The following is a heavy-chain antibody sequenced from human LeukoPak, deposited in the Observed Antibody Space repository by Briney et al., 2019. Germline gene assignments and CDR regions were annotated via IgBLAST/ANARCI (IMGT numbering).Heavy chain of an antibody. Sequence: SETLSLTCAVSGYSISSGYYWGWFRQPPGKGLEWIGSIYHSGSTYYNPSLKSRVTISVDTSKNQFSLKVSSVTAADTAVYYCARDSQSVVAADYWGQGTLVTVSS. CDR1: GYSISSGYY. CDR3: ARDSQSVVAADY. J-gene: IGHJ4*02. D-gene: IGHD2-15*01. V-gene: IGHV4-38-2*02. CDR2: IYHSGST.